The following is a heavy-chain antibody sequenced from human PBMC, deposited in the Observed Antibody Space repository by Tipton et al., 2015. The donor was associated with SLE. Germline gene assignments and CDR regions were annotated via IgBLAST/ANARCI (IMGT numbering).Heavy chain of an antibody. V-gene: IGHV4-59*11. D-gene: IGHD4-17*01. CDR2: IYYSGST. CDR1: GGSISSHY. J-gene: IGHJ3*02. CDR3: ARATVTRDAFDI. Sequence: TLSLTCTVSGGSISSHYWSWIRQPPGKGLEWIGYIYYSGSTNYNPSLKSRVTISVDTSKNQFSLKLSSVTAADTAVYYCARATVTRDAFDIWGQGTMVTVSS.